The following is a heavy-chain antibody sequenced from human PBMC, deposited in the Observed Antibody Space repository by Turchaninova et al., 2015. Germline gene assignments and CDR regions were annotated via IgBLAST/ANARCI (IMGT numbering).Heavy chain of an antibody. Sequence: QVQLVQSGAEVKTPGSSVKVSCKASGGTFSSYAITCVRQAPGNGLEWMGGIITIFGTTNYAQRFQDRVTITADESTSTAYMELRSRRSEDTAVYYCAVESQGVISSYNWFDPWGQGTLVTVSS. J-gene: IGHJ5*02. V-gene: IGHV1-69*01. D-gene: IGHD3-16*02. CDR1: GGTFSSYA. CDR3: AVESQGVISSYNWFDP. CDR2: IITIFGTT.